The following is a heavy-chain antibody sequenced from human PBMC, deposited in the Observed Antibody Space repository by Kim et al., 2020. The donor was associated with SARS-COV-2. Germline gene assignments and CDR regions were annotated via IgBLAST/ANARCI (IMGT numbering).Heavy chain of an antibody. Sequence: GGSLRLSCVASGFNFNNYAMNWVRQAPGKGLEWVSVISETSRAIFYADSVKGRFTISRDNSRNTLNLQMDSLRVEDTAIYYFAKDRGTYKDYFDPWGQGT. CDR2: ISETSRAI. D-gene: IGHD1-20*01. CDR1: GFNFNNYA. J-gene: IGHJ4*02. V-gene: IGHV3-23*01. CDR3: AKDRGTYKDYFDP.